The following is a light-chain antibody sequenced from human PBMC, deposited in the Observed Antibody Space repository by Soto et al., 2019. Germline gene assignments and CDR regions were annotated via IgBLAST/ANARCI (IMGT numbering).Light chain of an antibody. CDR2: GAS. CDR1: QSVSSSY. V-gene: IGKV3-20*01. CDR3: QHYSSSPPEFT. Sequence: IVLTQSPGNLSLSPGERATLSCRASQSVSSSYLAWYKQRPGQAPRLLIFGASYRATGIPDRFSGSGSGTDFTLTISRLEPEDFAVYYCQHYSSSPPEFTFGPGTKVDSK. J-gene: IGKJ3*01.